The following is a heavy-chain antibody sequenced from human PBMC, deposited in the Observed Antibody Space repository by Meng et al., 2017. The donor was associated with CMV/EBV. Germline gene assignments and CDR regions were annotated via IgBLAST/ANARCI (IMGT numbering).Heavy chain of an antibody. CDR1: GFTFSSYA. Sequence: GESLKISCAASGFTFSSYAMHWVRQAPGKGLEWVAVISYDGSNKYYADSVKGRFTISRDNSKNTLYLQMNSLRAEDTAVYYCARDTSWGNWYFDLWGRGTLVTVS. J-gene: IGHJ2*01. CDR2: ISYDGSNK. V-gene: IGHV3-30*04. CDR3: ARDTSWGNWYFDL. D-gene: IGHD3-16*01.